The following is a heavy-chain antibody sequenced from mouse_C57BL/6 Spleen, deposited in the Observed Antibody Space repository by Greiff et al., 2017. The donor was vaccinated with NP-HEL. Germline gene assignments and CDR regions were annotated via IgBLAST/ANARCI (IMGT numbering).Heavy chain of an antibody. J-gene: IGHJ3*01. D-gene: IGHD2-3*01. CDR3: ARSLYDGYYYGFAY. Sequence: QVQLQQPGAELVKPGASVKLSCKASGYTFTSYWMHWVKQRPGQGLEWIGMIHHNSGSTKYNEKFKSKATLTVDKSSSTAYMQLSSLTSEDSAVYYCARSLYDGYYYGFAYWGQGTLVTVSA. CDR2: IHHNSGST. V-gene: IGHV1-64*01. CDR1: GYTFTSYW.